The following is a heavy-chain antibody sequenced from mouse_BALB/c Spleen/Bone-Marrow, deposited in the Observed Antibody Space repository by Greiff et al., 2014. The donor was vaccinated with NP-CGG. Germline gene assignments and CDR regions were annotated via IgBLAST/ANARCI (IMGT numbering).Heavy chain of an antibody. CDR1: GYTLTTYY. D-gene: IGHD4-1*01. V-gene: IGHV1S81*02. CDR3: TRGRTWDSDY. J-gene: IGHJ2*01. Sequence: QVQLQQSGAELVKPGTSVKLSCKASGYTLTTYYMYWVKQRPGQGLEWIGEINPNNGGTNFKEKFKSKATLTVDKSSSTAYIQLSSLTSEDSAVYYCTRGRTWDSDYWGQGTTLTVSS. CDR2: INPNNGGT.